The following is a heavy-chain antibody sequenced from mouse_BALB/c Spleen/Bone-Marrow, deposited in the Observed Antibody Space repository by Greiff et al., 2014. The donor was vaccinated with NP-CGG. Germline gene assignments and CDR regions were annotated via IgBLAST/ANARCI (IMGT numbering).Heavy chain of an antibody. CDR1: GFSLTNYG. V-gene: IGHV2-9*02. D-gene: IGHD4-1*02. CDR2: IWAGGST. CDR3: ASTGAGAMDY. J-gene: IGHJ4*01. Sequence: VQLVESGPGLVAPSQSLSITCTVSGFSLTNYGIHWVRQPPGKGLEWLGVIWAGGSTNYNSALMSRLSITKDNSKSQVFLKMNSLQTDDTAMYYRASTGAGAMDYWGQGTSVTVSS.